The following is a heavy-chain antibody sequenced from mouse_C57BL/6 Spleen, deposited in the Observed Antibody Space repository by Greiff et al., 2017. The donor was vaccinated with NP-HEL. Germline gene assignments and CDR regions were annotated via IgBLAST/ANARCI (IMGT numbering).Heavy chain of an antibody. Sequence: VQLQQSGAELVRPGASVKLSCTASGFNITDDYMHWVKQRPGQGLEWIGWIDPENGDTDYASKFQGKATITADTSSNTAYLQLSSLTSEDTAVDYCTTERAYGNYFDYWGQGTTLTVSA. J-gene: IGHJ2*01. CDR1: GFNITDDY. CDR2: IDPENGDT. D-gene: IGHD2-1*01. CDR3: TTERAYGNYFDY. V-gene: IGHV14-4*01.